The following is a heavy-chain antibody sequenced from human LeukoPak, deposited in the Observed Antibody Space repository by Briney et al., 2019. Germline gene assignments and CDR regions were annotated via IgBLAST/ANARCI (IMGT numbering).Heavy chain of an antibody. J-gene: IGHJ4*02. Sequence: GSLRLSCTVSGFTVSSNSMSWVRQPPGKGLEWIGSIYYSGSTYYNPSLKSRVTISVDTSKNQFSLKLSSVTAADTAVYSCARGGRLGNFDYWDQGTLVTVSS. V-gene: IGHV4-39*07. CDR1: GFTVSSNS. D-gene: IGHD7-27*01. CDR3: ARGGRLGNFDY. CDR2: IYYSGST.